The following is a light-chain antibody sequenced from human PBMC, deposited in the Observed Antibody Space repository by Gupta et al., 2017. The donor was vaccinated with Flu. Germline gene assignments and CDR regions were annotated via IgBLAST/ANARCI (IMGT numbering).Light chain of an antibody. CDR2: GAS. V-gene: IGKV1-39*01. CDR3: QQSDVAPRR. J-gene: IGKJ1*01. Sequence: PSSLSASVGDRVTLTCRASQTIANYLNWYQQKPGSAPKLLIFGASTLRSGVPSRFSGSGSGTEFTLTISTLQPEDFAVYYCQQSDVAPRRFGQGTKVEI. CDR1: QTIANY.